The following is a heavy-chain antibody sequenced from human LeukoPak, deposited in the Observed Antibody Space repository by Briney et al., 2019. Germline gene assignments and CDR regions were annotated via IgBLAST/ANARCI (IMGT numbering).Heavy chain of an antibody. CDR2: IYHSGST. CDR1: GFSITRGDY. CDR3: ARSGPYYYHYVDV. Sequence: SETLSLTCSVSGFSITRGDYWGWIRQPPGKGLEWIGAIYHSGSTYYNPSLKSRVAISVDTSKNQFSLRLSSVSAADTAVYYCARSGPYYYHYVDVWGKGTTVNVSS. D-gene: IGHD3-10*01. V-gene: IGHV4-38-2*02. J-gene: IGHJ6*03.